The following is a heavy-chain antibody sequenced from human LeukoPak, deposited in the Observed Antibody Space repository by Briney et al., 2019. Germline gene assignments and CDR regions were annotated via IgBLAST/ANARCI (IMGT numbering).Heavy chain of an antibody. V-gene: IGHV5-51*01. CDR3: ARPLETTHVDIVASDAFDI. D-gene: IGHD5-12*01. CDR2: IYPGDSDT. Sequence: GESLKISCKGSGYSFTSYWIGWVRQMPGKGLEWMGIIYPGDSDTRYSPSFQGQDTISADKSISTAYLQWSSLKASDTAMYYCARPLETTHVDIVASDAFDIWGQGTMVTVSS. CDR1: GYSFTSYW. J-gene: IGHJ3*02.